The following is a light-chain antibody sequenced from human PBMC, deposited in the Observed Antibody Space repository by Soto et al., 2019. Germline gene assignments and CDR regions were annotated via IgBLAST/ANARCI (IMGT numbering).Light chain of an antibody. CDR3: SSYTSSSTPLYV. CDR1: SSDVGGYNY. Sequence: QSVLTQPASVSGSPGQSITISCTGTSSDVGGYNYVSWYQQHPGKAPKLMIYDVSNRPSGVSNRFSGSKSGNTASLTISGLQAEDEADYCCSSYTSSSTPLYVFGTGTKVTVL. J-gene: IGLJ1*01. CDR2: DVS. V-gene: IGLV2-14*01.